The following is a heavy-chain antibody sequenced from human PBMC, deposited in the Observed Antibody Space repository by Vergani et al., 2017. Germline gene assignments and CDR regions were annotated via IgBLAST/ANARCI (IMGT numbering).Heavy chain of an antibody. CDR3: ARDFLTRVTTLDYYYMGV. J-gene: IGHJ6*03. CDR1: GFPFSDYG. V-gene: IGHV3-30*03. Sequence: QVQLVESGGGEVQPGRSLRLSCSAAGFPFSDYGVHWVRQAPGKGLEWVSVIPYDGNKKNYADSVKGRFTISRDYSKNTLYLEMNALRAEDTAVYYCARDFLTRVTTLDYYYMGVWGKGTTVTVSS. D-gene: IGHD1-1*01. CDR2: IPYDGNKK.